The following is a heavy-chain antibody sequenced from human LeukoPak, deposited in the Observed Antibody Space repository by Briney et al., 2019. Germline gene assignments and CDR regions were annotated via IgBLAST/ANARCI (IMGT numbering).Heavy chain of an antibody. D-gene: IGHD2-2*01. CDR1: GFTFSGYS. CDR3: ARGVVPAAMTYYNWFDP. V-gene: IGHV3-21*01. Sequence: PGGSLRLSCAASGFTFSGYSMNWVRQAPGKGLEWVSSISSSSSYIYYADSVKGRFTISRDNAKNSLYLQMNSLRAEDTAVYYCARGVVPAAMTYYNWFDPWGQGTLVTVSS. CDR2: ISSSSSYI. J-gene: IGHJ5*02.